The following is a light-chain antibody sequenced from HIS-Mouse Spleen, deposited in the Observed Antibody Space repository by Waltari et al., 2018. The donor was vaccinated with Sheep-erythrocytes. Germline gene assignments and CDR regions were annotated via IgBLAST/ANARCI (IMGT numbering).Light chain of an antibody. CDR1: SSDVGGYNY. V-gene: IGLV2-8*01. CDR2: EVS. J-gene: IGLJ3*02. Sequence: QSALTQPRSVSGSPGQSVTIPCTGTSSDVGGYNYVSWYQQHPGKAPTLMIYEVSKRPSGVPDRFSGSKSGNTASLTVSGLQAEDEADYYCSSYAGSNNWVFGGGTKLTVL. CDR3: SSYAGSNNWV.